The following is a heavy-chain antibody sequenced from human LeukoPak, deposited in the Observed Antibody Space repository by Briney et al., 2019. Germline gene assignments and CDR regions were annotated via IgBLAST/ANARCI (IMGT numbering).Heavy chain of an antibody. CDR2: IYYSGST. Sequence: SETLSLTCTVSGGSISSSSYYWGWIRQPPGKELEWIGSIYYSGSTYYNPSLKSRVTISVDMSKNQFSLRLNSVTAADTAVYYCAKTFELFSPFDYWGQGTLVTVSS. J-gene: IGHJ4*02. CDR1: GGSISSSSYY. V-gene: IGHV4-39*07. CDR3: AKTFELFSPFDY. D-gene: IGHD3-10*01.